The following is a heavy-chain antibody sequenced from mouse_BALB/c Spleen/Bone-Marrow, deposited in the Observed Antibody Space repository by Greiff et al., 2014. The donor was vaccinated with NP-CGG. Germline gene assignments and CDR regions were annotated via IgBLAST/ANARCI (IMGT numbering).Heavy chain of an antibody. V-gene: IGHV1-69*01. CDR1: GYTFTDYW. J-gene: IGHJ1*01. Sequence: QVQLKESGAELVMPGASVKMSCKASGYTFTDYWMHWVKQRPGQGLEWIGAIDTSDSYTSYNQKFKGKATLTVDESSSTAYMQHSSLTSEDSAVYYCAGDYYGRGWYIDVWGAGTTVTVSS. CDR3: AGDYYGRGWYIDV. CDR2: IDTSDSYT. D-gene: IGHD1-1*01.